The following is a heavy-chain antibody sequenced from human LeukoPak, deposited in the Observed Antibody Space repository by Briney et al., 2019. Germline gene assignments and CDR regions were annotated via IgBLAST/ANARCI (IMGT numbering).Heavy chain of an antibody. CDR3: ARVRDGYNPHYFDY. V-gene: IGHV4-59*01. CDR1: GGSIGSYY. CDR2: IYYSGST. D-gene: IGHD5-24*01. Sequence: SETPSLTCTVSGGSIGSYYWSWIRQPPGKGLEWIGYIYYSGSTNYNPSLKSRVTISVDTSKNQFSLKLSSVTAADTAVYYCARVRDGYNPHYFDYWGQGTLVTVSS. J-gene: IGHJ4*02.